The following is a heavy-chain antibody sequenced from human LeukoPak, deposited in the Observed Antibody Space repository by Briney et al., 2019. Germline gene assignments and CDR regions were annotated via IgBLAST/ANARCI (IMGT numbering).Heavy chain of an antibody. CDR1: GFTFSSYS. Sequence: PGGSLRLSCAASGFTFSSYSMNWVRQAPGKGLEWVSSISSSSSYIYYADSVKGRFTISRDNAKNSLYLQMNSLRAEDTAVYYCARGGLTSSWFEYWGQGTLVTVAS. V-gene: IGHV3-21*01. J-gene: IGHJ4*02. CDR3: ARGGLTSSWFEY. CDR2: ISSSSSYI. D-gene: IGHD6-13*01.